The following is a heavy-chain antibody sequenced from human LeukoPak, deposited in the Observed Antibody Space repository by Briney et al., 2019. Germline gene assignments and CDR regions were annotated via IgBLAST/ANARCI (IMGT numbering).Heavy chain of an antibody. D-gene: IGHD3-10*01. CDR2: IKQDGSEK. CDR1: GFTFSNYW. V-gene: IGHV3-7*01. Sequence: PGGSLRLSCVTSGFTFSNYWMSWVRQAPGKGLEWVANIKQDGSEKYYVDSVKGRFTISRDNAKNSLYLQMNSLKAEDTAVYYCARDRAHYGSGSGTRKFDPWGQGTLVTVSS. CDR3: ARDRAHYGSGSGTRKFDP. J-gene: IGHJ5*02.